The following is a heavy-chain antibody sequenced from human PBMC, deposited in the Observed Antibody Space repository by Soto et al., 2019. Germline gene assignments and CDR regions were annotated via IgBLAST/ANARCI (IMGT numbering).Heavy chain of an antibody. CDR3: AKSATVPAAISY. CDR2: IIPIFGTA. Sequence: SVKVSCKASGGAFSSYAISWVRQAPGQGLEWMGGIIPIFGTANYAQKFQGRVTITADESTSTAYMELSSLRSEDTAVYYCAKSATVPAAISYCGQGTLVTVSS. D-gene: IGHD2-2*02. V-gene: IGHV1-69*13. J-gene: IGHJ1*01. CDR1: GGAFSSYA.